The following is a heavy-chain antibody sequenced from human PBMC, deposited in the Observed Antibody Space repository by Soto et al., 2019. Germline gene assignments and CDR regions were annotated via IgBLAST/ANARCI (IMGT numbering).Heavy chain of an antibody. V-gene: IGHV4-59*08. D-gene: IGHD4-17*01. Sequence: QVQLQESGPGLVKPSETLSLTCTVSGGSISSYYWSWIRQPPGKGLEWIGYIHYSGSTNYNPSLQSRVTISVDTSKNQFSLKLSSVTAADTAVYYCATVHRGDYYYYYYMDVWGKGTTVTVSS. J-gene: IGHJ6*03. CDR1: GGSISSYY. CDR2: IHYSGST. CDR3: ATVHRGDYYYYYYMDV.